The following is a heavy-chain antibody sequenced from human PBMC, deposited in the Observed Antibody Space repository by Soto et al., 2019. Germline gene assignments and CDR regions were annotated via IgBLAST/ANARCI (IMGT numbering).Heavy chain of an antibody. V-gene: IGHV1-3*01. CDR2: INADNGNT. Sequence: GASVKVSCKASGYTFTSYAMHWVRQAPGQRLEWMGWINADNGNTNYAQKFQGRVTITTDTSTSTAYMELRSLRSDDTAVYYCARDRSSWYRASAFDIWGQGTMVTVSS. J-gene: IGHJ3*02. CDR3: ARDRSSWYRASAFDI. CDR1: GYTFTSYA. D-gene: IGHD6-13*01.